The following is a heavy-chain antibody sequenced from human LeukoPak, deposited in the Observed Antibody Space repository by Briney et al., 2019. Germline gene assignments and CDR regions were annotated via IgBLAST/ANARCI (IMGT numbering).Heavy chain of an antibody. CDR1: RFTFSSYW. J-gene: IGHJ3*02. V-gene: IGHV3-74*01. Sequence: PGGSLRLSCAASRFTFSSYWMHWVRQAPGKGLVWVSRINSDGSSTSYADSVKGRFTISRDNAKNTLYLQMNSLRAEDTAVYYCARGNYVWGSYRLDAFDIWGQGTMVTVSS. CDR2: INSDGSST. CDR3: ARGNYVWGSYRLDAFDI. D-gene: IGHD3-16*02.